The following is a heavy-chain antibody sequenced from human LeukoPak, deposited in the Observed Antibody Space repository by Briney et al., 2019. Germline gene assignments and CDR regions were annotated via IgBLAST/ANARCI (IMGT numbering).Heavy chain of an antibody. CDR1: GGSISSGSYY. Sequence: PSQTLSLTCTVSGGSISSGSYYWRWIRQPAGKGLEWIGRIYTSGSTNYNPSLKSRVTISVDTSKNPFSLKLSSVTAADTAVYYCARARSDIVVVPAALAFDIWGQGTMVTVSS. V-gene: IGHV4-61*02. J-gene: IGHJ3*02. D-gene: IGHD2-2*01. CDR2: IYTSGST. CDR3: ARARSDIVVVPAALAFDI.